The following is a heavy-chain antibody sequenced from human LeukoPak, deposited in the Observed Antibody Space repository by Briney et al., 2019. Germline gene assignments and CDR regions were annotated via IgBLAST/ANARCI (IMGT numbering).Heavy chain of an antibody. J-gene: IGHJ4*02. V-gene: IGHV3-23*01. CDR3: AKSYNYGSGSNYMSFDY. CDR1: GFTVSSNY. Sequence: GGSLRLSCAASGFTVSSNYMSWVRQAPGKGLEWVSTIIGSVGGTYYADSVEGRFTISRDNSKNTLSLQMSSLRAEDTAVYYCAKSYNYGSGSNYMSFDYWGQGALVTVSS. D-gene: IGHD3-10*01. CDR2: IIGSVGGT.